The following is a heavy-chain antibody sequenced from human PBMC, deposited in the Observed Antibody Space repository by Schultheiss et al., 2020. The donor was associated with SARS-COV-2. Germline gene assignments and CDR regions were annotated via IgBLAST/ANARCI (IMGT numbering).Heavy chain of an antibody. V-gene: IGHV3-74*01. J-gene: IGHJ6*02. Sequence: GGSLRLSCAASGFTFSSYSMNWVRQAPGKGLEWVSRIKSDGSITTYADSVKGRFTISRDNSKNTLYLQMNSLRAEDTAVYYCAKDAQTAMVSYYYGMDVWGQGTTVTVSS. CDR1: GFTFSSYS. D-gene: IGHD5-18*01. CDR2: IKSDGSIT. CDR3: AKDAQTAMVSYYYGMDV.